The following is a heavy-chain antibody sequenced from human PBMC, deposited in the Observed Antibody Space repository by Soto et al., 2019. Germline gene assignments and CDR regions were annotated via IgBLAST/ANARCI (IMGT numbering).Heavy chain of an antibody. D-gene: IGHD3-16*01. CDR1: GYSFTRHY. J-gene: IGHJ4*02. V-gene: IGHV1-46*01. CDR2: IFPGGGNI. Sequence: ASVKVSCKAIGYSFTRHYMHWVRQAPGQGLEWMGTIFPGGGNIAYAQKFEGRVTMTTDTTTSTAYMEVRSLRFDDTAVYYCARGGTPIYYWGQGTLVTVSS. CDR3: ARGGTPIYY.